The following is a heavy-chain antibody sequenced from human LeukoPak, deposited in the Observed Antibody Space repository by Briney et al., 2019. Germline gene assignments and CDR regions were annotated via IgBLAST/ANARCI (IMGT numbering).Heavy chain of an antibody. CDR1: GYTFTDTY. Sequence: ASVKVSCKASGYTFTDTYIHWVRQAPGQGLEWMGWINPDSGDTNYAQKFQGRVTMTRDTSISTAYMELSRLRSDDTAVYYCAPAGMTYDYWGQGTLVTVSS. J-gene: IGHJ4*02. V-gene: IGHV1-2*02. CDR2: INPDSGDT. D-gene: IGHD6-19*01. CDR3: APAGMTYDY.